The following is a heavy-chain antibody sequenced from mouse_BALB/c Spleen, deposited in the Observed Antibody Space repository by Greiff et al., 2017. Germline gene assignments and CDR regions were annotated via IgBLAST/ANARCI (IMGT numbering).Heavy chain of an antibody. CDR1: GFNIKDYY. V-gene: IGHV14-4*02. Sequence: EVQLQQSGAELVRSGASVKLSCTASGFNIKDYYMHWVKQRPEQGLEWIGWIDPENGDTEYAPKFQGKATMTADTSSNTAYLQLSSLTSEDTAVYYCNAWATAKGYWGQGTTLTVSS. CDR3: NAWATAKGY. CDR2: IDPENGDT. J-gene: IGHJ2*01. D-gene: IGHD1-2*01.